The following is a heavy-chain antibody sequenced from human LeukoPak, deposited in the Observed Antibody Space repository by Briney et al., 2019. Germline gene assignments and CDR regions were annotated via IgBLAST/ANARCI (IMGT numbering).Heavy chain of an antibody. D-gene: IGHD5-18*01. J-gene: IGHJ4*02. CDR2: IIPIFGTA. CDR3: ARAWVEDTAMVDY. V-gene: IGHV1-69*06. Sequence: SVKVSCKASGYTFTSYGISWVRQAPGQGLEWMGGIIPIFGTANYAQKFQGRVTITADKSTSTAYMELSSLRSEDTAVYYCARAWVEDTAMVDYWGQGTLVTVSS. CDR1: GYTFTSYG.